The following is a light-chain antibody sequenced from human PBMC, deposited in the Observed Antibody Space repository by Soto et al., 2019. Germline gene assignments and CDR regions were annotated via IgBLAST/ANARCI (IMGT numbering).Light chain of an antibody. V-gene: IGLV2-14*03. CDR1: SSDISYDNY. Sequence: QPVLTQPASVSGSPGQSITISCTGTSSDISYDNYVSWYQQHPGKAPQLMIYDVSNRPSGVSNRFSGSKSGNTASLTISGLQAEDEADYYCSSYTTSTAFVVFGGGTKLTVL. CDR2: DVS. J-gene: IGLJ2*01. CDR3: SSYTTSTAFVV.